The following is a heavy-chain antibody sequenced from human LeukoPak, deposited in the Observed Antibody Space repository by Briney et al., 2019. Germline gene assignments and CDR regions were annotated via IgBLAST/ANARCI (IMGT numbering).Heavy chain of an antibody. J-gene: IGHJ4*02. D-gene: IGHD6-13*01. Sequence: ASVKVSCKASGYTFTGYYMHWVRQAPGQGLEWMGWINPNSGGTNYAQKFQGRVTMTRGTSISTAYMELSRLRSDDTAVYYCAREGYSSSWYELGDYWGQGTLVTVSS. V-gene: IGHV1-2*02. CDR2: INPNSGGT. CDR1: GYTFTGYY. CDR3: AREGYSSSWYELGDY.